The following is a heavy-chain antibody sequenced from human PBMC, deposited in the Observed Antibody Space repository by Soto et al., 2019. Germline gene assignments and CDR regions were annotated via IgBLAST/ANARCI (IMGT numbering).Heavy chain of an antibody. Sequence: QVQLVQSGAEVKKPGASVKVSSKASGYTFTDYYLHWVRQAPGQGLECMGWINPNNGDTNYAQKFQGRVTMTRGTSISTAYMEVSRLRSDDTAVYYCARSVSFITPRPDYWGQGTLVTVSS. V-gene: IGHV1-2*02. D-gene: IGHD6-6*01. J-gene: IGHJ4*02. CDR2: INPNNGDT. CDR3: ARSVSFITPRPDY. CDR1: GYTFTDYY.